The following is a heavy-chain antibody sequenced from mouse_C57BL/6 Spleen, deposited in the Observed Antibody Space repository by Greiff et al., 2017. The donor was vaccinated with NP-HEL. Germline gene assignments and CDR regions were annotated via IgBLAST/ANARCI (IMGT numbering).Heavy chain of an antibody. CDR1: GYAFTNYL. V-gene: IGHV1-54*01. CDR2: INPGSGGT. J-gene: IGHJ2*01. CDR3: ARSITTVVAGDFDY. Sequence: QVQLKESGAELVRPGTSVKVSCKASGYAFTNYLIEWVKQRPGQGLEWIGVINPGSGGTNYNEKFKGKATLTADKSSSTAYMQLSSLTSEDSAVYFCARSITTVVAGDFDYWGQGTTLTVSS. D-gene: IGHD1-1*01.